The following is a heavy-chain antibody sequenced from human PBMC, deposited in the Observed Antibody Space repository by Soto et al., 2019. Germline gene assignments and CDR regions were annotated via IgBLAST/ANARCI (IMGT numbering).Heavy chain of an antibody. CDR1: GFTFSNYS. V-gene: IGHV3-48*01. D-gene: IGHD3-3*01. CDR3: ARDNGYNFWSGYFLFNF. CDR2: ISSSSNTI. J-gene: IGHJ4*02. Sequence: GGSLRLSCAASGFTFSNYSMNWVRQAPGKGLEWLSYISSSSNTIYYADSVKGRFTISRDNAKNSLYLQMNSLRAEDTAVYYCARDNGYNFWSGYFLFNFSGQGTLVTVSS.